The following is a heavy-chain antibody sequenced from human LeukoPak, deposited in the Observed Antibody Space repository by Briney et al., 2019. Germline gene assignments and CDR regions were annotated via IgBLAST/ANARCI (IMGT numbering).Heavy chain of an antibody. CDR2: IKTDGSEK. J-gene: IGHJ5*01. V-gene: IGHV3-7*01. Sequence: GGSLRLSCAASGFIFSDSYMSWVRQAPGKGLEWVATIKTDGSEKFHVDSVSGRFTTSRDNTKDSLFLQMNSLRVDDTAVYYCVRGGTYWTVSWGQGTLVTVSS. CDR1: GFIFSDSY. CDR3: VRGGTYWTVS.